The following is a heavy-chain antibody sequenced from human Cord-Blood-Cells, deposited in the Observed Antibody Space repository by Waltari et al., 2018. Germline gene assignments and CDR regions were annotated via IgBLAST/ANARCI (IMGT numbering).Heavy chain of an antibody. CDR1: GGTFSSYA. Sequence: QVQLVQSGAEVKKPGSSVKVSCKASGGTFSSYAISWVRQAPGQGLEWMGGIIPSFGPANYEQEFRGRVTITADESTSTAYMELSSLRSEDTAVYDCARTGGAGWFDPWGQGTLVTVSS. CDR3: ARTGGAGWFDP. J-gene: IGHJ5*02. D-gene: IGHD3-10*01. V-gene: IGHV1-69*01. CDR2: IIPSFGPA.